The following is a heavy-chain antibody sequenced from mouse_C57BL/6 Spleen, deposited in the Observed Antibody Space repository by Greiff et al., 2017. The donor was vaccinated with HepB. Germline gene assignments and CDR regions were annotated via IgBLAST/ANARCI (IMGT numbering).Heavy chain of an antibody. CDR2: IYPGSGST. V-gene: IGHV1-55*01. Sequence: QVQLQQLGAELVKPGASVKMSCKASGYTFTSYWITWVKQRPGQGLEWIGDIYPGSGSTNYNEKFKSKATLTVDTSSSTAYMQLSSLTSEDSAVYYCARGGGYYDYDGSWFAYWGQGTLVTVSA. J-gene: IGHJ3*01. CDR1: GYTFTSYW. D-gene: IGHD2-4*01. CDR3: ARGGGYYDYDGSWFAY.